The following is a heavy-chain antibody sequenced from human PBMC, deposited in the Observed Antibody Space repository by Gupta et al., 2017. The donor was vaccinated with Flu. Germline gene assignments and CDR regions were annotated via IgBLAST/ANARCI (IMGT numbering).Heavy chain of an antibody. Sequence: VSSISSSSSYIYYADSVKGRFTISRDNAKNSLYLQMNSLRAEDTAVYYCARDSSPDYYDSSGPVGAIYYFDYWGQGTLVTVSS. CDR2: ISSSSSYI. D-gene: IGHD3-22*01. CDR3: ARDSSPDYYDSSGPVGAIYYFDY. J-gene: IGHJ4*02. V-gene: IGHV3-21*01.